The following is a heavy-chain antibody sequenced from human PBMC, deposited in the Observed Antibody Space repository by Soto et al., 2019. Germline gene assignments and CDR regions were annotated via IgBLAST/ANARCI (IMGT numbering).Heavy chain of an antibody. CDR1: GYKFSNFW. V-gene: IGHV5-51*01. D-gene: IGHD2-21*02. CDR3: AKGLYVTSYCMDV. CDR2: IYPSDSDT. J-gene: IGHJ6*02. Sequence: EVQLVQSGAEVVKPGESLKISCQGFGYKFSNFWIAWVRQMPGKGLEWMGIIYPSDSDTRYSPSFQGQVTISVDKSITTAYLQWSRLEASYTAIYYCAKGLYVTSYCMDVWGQGTTVTVSS.